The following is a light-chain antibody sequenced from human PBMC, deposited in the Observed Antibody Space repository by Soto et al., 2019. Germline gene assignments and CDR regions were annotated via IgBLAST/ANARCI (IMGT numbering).Light chain of an antibody. CDR2: AAS. CDR3: QQSYDTPGIT. Sequence: EIVMTQSPVTLSVSPGERATLSCRASESVGSNLAWYQQKPGKAPKLLIYAASSLQSGVPSRFSGSGSGTDFTLTISSLQPEDFATYYCQQSYDTPGITFGQGTRLEIK. V-gene: IGKV1-39*01. CDR1: ESVGSN. J-gene: IGKJ5*01.